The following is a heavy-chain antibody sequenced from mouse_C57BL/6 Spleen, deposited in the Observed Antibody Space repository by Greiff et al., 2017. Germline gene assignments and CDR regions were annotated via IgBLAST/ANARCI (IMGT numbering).Heavy chain of an antibody. Sequence: EVQLQESGPGLVKPSQSLSLTCSVTGYSITSGYYWNWIRQFPGNKLEWMGYISYDGSNNYNPSLKNRISITRDTSKNQFFLKLNSVTTEDTATYYCAYYGSSYAMDYWGQGTSVTVSS. V-gene: IGHV3-6*01. CDR1: GYSITSGYY. D-gene: IGHD1-1*01. J-gene: IGHJ4*01. CDR3: AYYGSSYAMDY. CDR2: ISYDGSN.